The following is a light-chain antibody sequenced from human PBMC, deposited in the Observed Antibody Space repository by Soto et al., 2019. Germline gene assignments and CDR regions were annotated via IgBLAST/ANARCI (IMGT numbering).Light chain of an antibody. V-gene: IGKV3-20*01. J-gene: IGKJ3*01. CDR2: GTS. Sequence: EIVWSQSPGTLSLSPGERATLSCRSSQSVSSSYLAWYQQKPGQAPRLLIHGTSSRATGIPDRFSGSGSGTDFTLTISRLEPEDFAVYYCQQYGSSPVTFGPGTKVDIK. CDR3: QQYGSSPVT. CDR1: QSVSSSY.